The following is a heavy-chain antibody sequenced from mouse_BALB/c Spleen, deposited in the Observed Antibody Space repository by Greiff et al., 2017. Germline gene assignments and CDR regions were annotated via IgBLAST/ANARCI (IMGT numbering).Heavy chain of an antibody. Sequence: EVQLVESGGDLVKPGGSLKLSCAASGFTFSSFGMHWVRQAPEKGLEWVAYISSGSSTIYYADTVKGRFTISRDNPKNTLFLQMTSLRSEDTAMYYCARSGGSYYFDYWGQGTTLTVSS. J-gene: IGHJ2*01. D-gene: IGHD1-2*01. V-gene: IGHV5-17*02. CDR3: ARSGGSYYFDY. CDR1: GFTFSSFG. CDR2: ISSGSSTI.